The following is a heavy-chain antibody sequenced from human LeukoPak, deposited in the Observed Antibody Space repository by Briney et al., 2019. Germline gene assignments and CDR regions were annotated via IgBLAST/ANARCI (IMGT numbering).Heavy chain of an antibody. J-gene: IGHJ6*02. D-gene: IGHD2-8*02. Sequence: GGSLRLSCAASGFTFSSYAMSWVRQVPGKGLEWVSTISDNSGSTYYADSVKGRFTISRDNSKNTLYLQMNILRAEDTAVYYCAKDLSWSGPYYGMDVWGQGTTVTVSS. V-gene: IGHV3-23*01. CDR3: AKDLSWSGPYYGMDV. CDR1: GFTFSSYA. CDR2: ISDNSGST.